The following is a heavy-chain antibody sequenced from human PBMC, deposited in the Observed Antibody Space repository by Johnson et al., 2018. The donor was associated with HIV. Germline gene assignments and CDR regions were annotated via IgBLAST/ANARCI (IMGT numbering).Heavy chain of an antibody. J-gene: IGHJ3*02. V-gene: IGHV3-72*01. CDR2: TRDKANGYST. CDR3: ATGSVVVVAADGLLQLHDAFDI. Sequence: VQLVESGGGLVQPGGSLRLSCAASGFTFSDHYMDWVRQAPGKGLEWVARTRDKANGYSTEYAASVKGRFTISRDNSKNTLYVQMNSLSAEDTAVYYCATGSVVVVAADGLLQLHDAFDIWGQGTMVTVSS. CDR1: GFTFSDHY. D-gene: IGHD2-15*01.